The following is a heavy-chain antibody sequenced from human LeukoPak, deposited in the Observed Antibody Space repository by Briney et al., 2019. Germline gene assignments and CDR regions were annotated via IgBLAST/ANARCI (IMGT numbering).Heavy chain of an antibody. CDR3: AKDLVGATASWNAFDI. J-gene: IGHJ3*02. CDR2: ISWNSGSV. D-gene: IGHD1-26*01. V-gene: IGHV3-9*01. Sequence: GGSLRLSCAASGFTFDDYAMPWVRQAPGKGLEWVSGISWNSGSVGYADSVKGRFTISRDNAKNSLYLQMNSLRAEDTALYYCAKDLVGATASWNAFDIWGQGTMVTVSS. CDR1: GFTFDDYA.